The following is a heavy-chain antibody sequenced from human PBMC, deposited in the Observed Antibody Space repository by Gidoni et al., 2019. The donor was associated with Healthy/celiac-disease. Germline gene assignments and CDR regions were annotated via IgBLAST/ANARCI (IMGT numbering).Heavy chain of an antibody. D-gene: IGHD2-2*01. CDR3: ARDRGQLLDL. CDR1: GFTFSSYG. Sequence: QVQLVESGGGVVQPGWSLRLSCAASGFTFSSYGMHWVRQAPGKGRGWVAVIWYDGSNKYDADSVKGRFTISRDNSKNTLYLQMNSLRAEDTAVYYGARDRGQLLDLWGRGTLVTVSS. J-gene: IGHJ2*01. V-gene: IGHV3-33*01. CDR2: IWYDGSNK.